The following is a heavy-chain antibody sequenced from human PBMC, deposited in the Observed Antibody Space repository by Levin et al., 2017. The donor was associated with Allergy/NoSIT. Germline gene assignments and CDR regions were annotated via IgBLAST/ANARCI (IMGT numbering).Heavy chain of an antibody. CDR1: GFTFSSYW. V-gene: IGHV3-7*04. J-gene: IGHJ4*02. CDR3: ARVMETAAGDY. Sequence: GESLKISCAASGFTFSSYWMSWVRQAPGKGLEWVANIKQDGSEKYYVDSVKGRFTISRDNAKNSLYLQMNSLRAEDTAVYYCARVMETAAGDYWGQGTLVTVSS. D-gene: IGHD5-18*01. CDR2: IKQDGSEK.